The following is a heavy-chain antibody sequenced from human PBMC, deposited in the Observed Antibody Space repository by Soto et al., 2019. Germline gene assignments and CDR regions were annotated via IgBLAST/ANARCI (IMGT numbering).Heavy chain of an antibody. Sequence: PSETLSLTCTVSGGSISSGGYYWSWIRQHPGKGLEWIGYIYYSGSTYYNPSLKSRVTISVDTSKNQFSLKLSSVTAADTAVYYCAQSTDYYDSTRWGWFDPWGQGTLVTVSS. CDR3: AQSTDYYDSTRWGWFDP. CDR1: GGSISSGGYY. V-gene: IGHV4-31*03. J-gene: IGHJ5*02. CDR2: IYYSGST. D-gene: IGHD3-22*01.